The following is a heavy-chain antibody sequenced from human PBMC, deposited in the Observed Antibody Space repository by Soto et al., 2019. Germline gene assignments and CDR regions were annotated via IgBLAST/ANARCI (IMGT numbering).Heavy chain of an antibody. CDR1: GYTFTGNY. CDR2: INVNSGGT. V-gene: IGHV1-2*04. J-gene: IGHJ4*02. D-gene: IGHD3-16*02. CDR3: ARGDKLSLYPQLDY. Sequence: QVQLVQSGAEVKKPGASVKVSCKASGYTFTGNYMHWVRQAPGQGFEWMGWINVNSGGTKYAQKFQGWVTMTRYTSISTAYMELSRLRSDDKAVYYCARGDKLSLYPQLDYWGQGTLVTVSS.